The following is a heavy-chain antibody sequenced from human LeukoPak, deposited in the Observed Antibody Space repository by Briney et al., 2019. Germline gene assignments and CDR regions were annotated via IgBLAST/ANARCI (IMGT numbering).Heavy chain of an antibody. CDR3: ARGYDFWSGVKSHAFDI. V-gene: IGHV1-2*02. CDR1: GYTFTGYY. CDR2: INPNSGGT. D-gene: IGHD3-3*01. Sequence: ASVKVSCKASGYTFTGYYMHWVRQAPGQGLEWMGWINPNSGGTNYAQKFQGRVTMTRDTSISTAYMELSRLRSDDTAVYYCARGYDFWSGVKSHAFDIWGQGTMVTVSS. J-gene: IGHJ3*02.